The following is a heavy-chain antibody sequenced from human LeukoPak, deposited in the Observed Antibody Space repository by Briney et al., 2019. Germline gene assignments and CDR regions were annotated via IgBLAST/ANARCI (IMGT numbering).Heavy chain of an antibody. V-gene: IGHV3-23*01. Sequence: GSLRLSCAASGFTFSSYAMSWVRQAPGKGLEWVSAISGSGGSTYYADSVKGRFTISRDNSKNTLYLQMNSLRAEDTAVYYCAKDSVYYDSSGYQYWGQGTLVTVSS. CDR1: GFTFSSYA. CDR3: AKDSVYYDSSGYQY. CDR2: ISGSGGST. D-gene: IGHD3-22*01. J-gene: IGHJ4*02.